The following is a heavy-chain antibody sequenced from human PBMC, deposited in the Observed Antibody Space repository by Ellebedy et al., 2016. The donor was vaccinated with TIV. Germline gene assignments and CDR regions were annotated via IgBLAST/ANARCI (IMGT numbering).Heavy chain of an antibody. CDR3: GRAREPGYFAYYYYGMDV. D-gene: IGHD3-9*01. V-gene: IGHV3-7*03. J-gene: IGHJ6*02. Sequence: GESLKISCAASGFTFSNYWMHWVRQAPGKGLEWVANIKQDGSAKYYVDPVEGRFAISRDNAKSSLYLQMNSLRAEDTAVYYCGRAREPGYFAYYYYGMDVWGQGTTVTVSS. CDR2: IKQDGSAK. CDR1: GFTFSNYW.